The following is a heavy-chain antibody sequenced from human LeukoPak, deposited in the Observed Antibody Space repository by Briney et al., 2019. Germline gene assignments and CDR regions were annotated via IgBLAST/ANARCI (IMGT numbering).Heavy chain of an antibody. CDR3: SREGYSCPNWFDT. CDR2: IYYNGDT. CDR1: GGSISSSRSY. D-gene: IGHD4-11*01. Sequence: SETLSLTCSVSGGSISSSRSYRGWIRRTPGKGLEWVGSIYYNGDTYYNPSFKSRVSMSVDTAKNQISLILTSVTAADTAVYYCSREGYSCPNWFDTWGQGTLVTVSS. V-gene: IGHV4-39*07. J-gene: IGHJ5*02.